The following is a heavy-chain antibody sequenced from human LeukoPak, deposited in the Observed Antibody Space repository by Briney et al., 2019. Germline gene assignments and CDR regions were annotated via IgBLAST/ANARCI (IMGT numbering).Heavy chain of an antibody. CDR1: GFTFSSYG. Sequence: GGSLRLSCAASGFTFSSYGMNWVRQAPGKGLEWVSGISPSGGDTYYADSVKGRFTISRDDSKNTLSLQMNSLRVEDTAVYYCAQDLAWGAFDHWGQGTLVTVSS. D-gene: IGHD7-27*01. CDR3: AQDLAWGAFDH. CDR2: ISPSGGDT. V-gene: IGHV3-23*01. J-gene: IGHJ4*02.